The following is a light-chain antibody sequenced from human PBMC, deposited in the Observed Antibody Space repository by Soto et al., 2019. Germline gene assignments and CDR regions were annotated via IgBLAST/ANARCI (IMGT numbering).Light chain of an antibody. CDR2: DVS. CDR3: SSYSTTSTLV. V-gene: IGLV2-14*01. CDR1: SSDVGGYNY. Sequence: QSVLTQPASVPGSPGQSITISCTGTSSDVGGYNYVSWYQQHPGRAPKLMIYDVSNRPSGVSNRFSGSKSGNTASLTISGLQAEDEADYCCSSYSTTSTLVFGSGTKV. J-gene: IGLJ1*01.